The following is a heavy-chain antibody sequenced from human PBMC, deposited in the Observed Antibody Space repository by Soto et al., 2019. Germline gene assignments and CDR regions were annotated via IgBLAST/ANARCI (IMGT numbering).Heavy chain of an antibody. CDR2: IIPILGIA. V-gene: IGHV1-69*08. D-gene: IGHD3-10*01. CDR1: GGTFSSYT. Sequence: QVQLVQSGAEVKKPGSSVKVSCKASGGTFSSYTISWVRQAPGQGLEWMGRIIPILGIANYAQKFQGRVTITADKSTSPAYMDLSSRRSEDTDVYYCARDQVVRGVIRGGSLGWFDPWGQGTLVTVSS. CDR3: ARDQVVRGVIRGGSLGWFDP. J-gene: IGHJ5*02.